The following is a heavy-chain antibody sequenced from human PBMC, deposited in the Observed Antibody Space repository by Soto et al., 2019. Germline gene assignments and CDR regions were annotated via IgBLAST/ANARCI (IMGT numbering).Heavy chain of an antibody. Sequence: PVKVSCNAAGVTFCIYAIICQQQPPGHELGWMGGCLPIFGTANYAPKLQGRVTITADESTSPAYMELSSLRSEDTAVYYCARRRPRRGIAASPFYYYGMDVWGQGXTVNV. J-gene: IGHJ6*01. V-gene: IGHV1-69*13. CDR3: ARRRPRRGIAASPFYYYGMDV. D-gene: IGHD6-6*01. CDR1: GVTFCIYA. CDR2: CLPIFGTA.